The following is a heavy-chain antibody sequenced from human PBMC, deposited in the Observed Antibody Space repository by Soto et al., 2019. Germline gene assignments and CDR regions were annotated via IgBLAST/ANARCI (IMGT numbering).Heavy chain of an antibody. J-gene: IGHJ4*02. CDR3: TKMGTSIWYMDYFDY. CDR2: ISSSGIT. D-gene: IGHD3-3*02. Sequence: DVQLSESGGGLVQPGGSLRFSCAAPGINFLTYAMAWVRQAPGKGLEWVSVISSSGITYYADSVKGRFTISRDISNSTLFLQMNSLRVEDTAVYYCTKMGTSIWYMDYFDYWGRGSLVTVSS. CDR1: GINFLTYA. V-gene: IGHV3-23*01.